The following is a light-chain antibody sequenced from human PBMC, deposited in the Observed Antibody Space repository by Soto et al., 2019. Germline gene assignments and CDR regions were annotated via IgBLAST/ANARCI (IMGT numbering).Light chain of an antibody. CDR2: GAS. J-gene: IGKJ2*01. Sequence: EIVLTQSPGTLSLSPGERATLSCRASQSVSSTFLAWYQQKPGQAPRLLIYGASSRATGIPDRFSGSGSGTDFPLTISRLEPGDFAVYYCQQYGSSPPYTFGQGTKLEIK. CDR3: QQYGSSPPYT. CDR1: QSVSSTF. V-gene: IGKV3-20*01.